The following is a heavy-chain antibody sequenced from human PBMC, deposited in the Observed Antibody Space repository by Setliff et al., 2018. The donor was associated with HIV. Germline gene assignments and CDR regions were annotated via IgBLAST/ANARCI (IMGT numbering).Heavy chain of an antibody. CDR1: GGSISSISYY. J-gene: IGHJ4*02. V-gene: IGHV4-39*01. D-gene: IGHD6-13*01. CDR3: ARHPRGSIAAAASSFDY. CDR2: IYYSGNT. Sequence: SETLSLTCSVSGGSISSISYYWGWIRQPPGKGLEWIGNIYYSGNTYYNPSPKSRVTISVAMSKNKFSLKLSSVTAADTAVYYCARHPRGSIAAAASSFDYWGQGTLVTVSS.